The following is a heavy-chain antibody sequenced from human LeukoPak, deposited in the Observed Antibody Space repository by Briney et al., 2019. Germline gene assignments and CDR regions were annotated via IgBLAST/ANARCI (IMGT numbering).Heavy chain of an antibody. Sequence: SETLSLTCTVSGGSISSTRYYWGWIRQPPGKGLEWIGSIYYSGNTYYNPSLKGRVTMSVDRSKNQFSLKLTSVTAADTAVYHCAGGIVVVTAIPSPFDYWGQGTLVTVSS. CDR2: IYYSGNT. J-gene: IGHJ4*02. CDR1: GGSISSTRYY. D-gene: IGHD2-21*02. V-gene: IGHV4-39*01. CDR3: AGGIVVVTAIPSPFDY.